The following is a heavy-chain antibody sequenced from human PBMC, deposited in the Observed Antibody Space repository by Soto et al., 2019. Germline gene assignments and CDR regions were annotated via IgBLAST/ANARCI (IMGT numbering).Heavy chain of an antibody. CDR1: GGSISAYY. D-gene: IGHD6-19*01. V-gene: IGHV4-59*01. CDR3: ARPSVAVTWGPFDY. CDR2: IYYTGST. Sequence: ETLSLTCTVSGGSISAYYWNWVRQPPGKGLEWVGNIYYTGSTNYNPSLKSRVTISVDTSKNQFSLKLSSVTAADTAVYYCARPSVAVTWGPFDYWGQGTLVTVSS. J-gene: IGHJ4*02.